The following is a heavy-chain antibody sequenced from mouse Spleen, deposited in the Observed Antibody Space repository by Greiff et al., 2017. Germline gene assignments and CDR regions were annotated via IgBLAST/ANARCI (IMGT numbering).Heavy chain of an antibody. D-gene: IGHD2-4*01. CDR3: ASHYDYDAYWYFDV. V-gene: IGHV1-64*01. CDR2: IHPNSGST. Sequence: QVQLQQPGAELVKPGASVKLSCKASGYTFTSYWMHWVKQRPGQGLEWIGMIHPNSGSTNYNEKFKSKATLTVDKSSSTAYMQLSSLTSEDSAVYYCASHYDYDAYWYFDVWGAGTTVTVSS. CDR1: GYTFTSYW. J-gene: IGHJ1*01.